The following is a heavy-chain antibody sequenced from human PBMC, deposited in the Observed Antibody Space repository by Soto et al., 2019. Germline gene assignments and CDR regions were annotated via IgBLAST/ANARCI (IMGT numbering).Heavy chain of an antibody. CDR3: ARIAVADTFFDY. D-gene: IGHD6-19*01. Sequence: PGGSLRLSCAASGFTVSSNYMNWVRQAPGKGLEWVSIIYSGGSTYYADSVKGRFTISRDNSKNTLYLQMNSLRAEDTAVYYCARIAVADTFFDYWGQGTLVTVSS. CDR2: IYSGGST. CDR1: GFTVSSNY. V-gene: IGHV3-66*01. J-gene: IGHJ4*02.